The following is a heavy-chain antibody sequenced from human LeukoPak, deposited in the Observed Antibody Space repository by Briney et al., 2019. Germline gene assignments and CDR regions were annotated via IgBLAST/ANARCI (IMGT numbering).Heavy chain of an antibody. V-gene: IGHV1-18*01. CDR1: GYTFTSYG. Sequence: ASVKVSCKASGYTFTSYGISWVRQAPGQGLEWVGWISAYNGNTNYAQKLQGRVTMTTDTSTSTAYMELRSLRSDDTAVYYCARDEYNWNDRSYYYYGMDVWGQGTTVTVSS. CDR3: ARDEYNWNDRSYYYYGMDV. CDR2: ISAYNGNT. J-gene: IGHJ6*02. D-gene: IGHD1-1*01.